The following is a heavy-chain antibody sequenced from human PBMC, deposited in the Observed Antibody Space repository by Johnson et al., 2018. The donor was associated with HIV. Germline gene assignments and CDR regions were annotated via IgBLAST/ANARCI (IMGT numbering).Heavy chain of an antibody. Sequence: VESGGGLVQPGGSLRLSCAASGFTFSSHGMSWVRQAPGKGLEWGSGLSWNSGSIGYADSVMGRFTISRDNAKNSLYLQMNSLRAEDTALYYCAVSVLTGRRPDDAFDIWGQGTMVTVSS. J-gene: IGHJ3*02. CDR3: AVSVLTGRRPDDAFDI. CDR1: GFTFSSHG. V-gene: IGHV3-9*01. CDR2: LSWNSGSI. D-gene: IGHD3-9*01.